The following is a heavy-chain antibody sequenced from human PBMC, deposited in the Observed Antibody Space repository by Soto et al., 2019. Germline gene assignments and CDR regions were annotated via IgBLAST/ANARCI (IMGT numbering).Heavy chain of an antibody. CDR3: ARDAYYDMGV. CDR2: INAGSGNT. V-gene: IGHV1-3*01. CDR1: GYIFTSYA. Sequence: GASVKVSCKASGYIFTSYAMHWVRQAPGQRLEWMGWINAGSGNTKYSQKFQGRVTITRDTSATTVYMELSSLRAEDTAVYYCARDAYYDMGVWGQGTTVTVSS. J-gene: IGHJ6*02.